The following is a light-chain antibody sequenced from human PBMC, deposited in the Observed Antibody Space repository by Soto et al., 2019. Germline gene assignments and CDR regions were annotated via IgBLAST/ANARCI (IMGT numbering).Light chain of an antibody. CDR1: SSDVGGYNF. J-gene: IGLJ1*01. CDR3: SSFTRSRAYV. Sequence: QPVLTQPASVSGFPGQSITISCTGTSSDVGGYNFVSWYQQQSGKAPKLMIHEVSNRPSGVSNRFSGSKSGNTASLTISGLQAEDEADYYCSSFTRSRAYVFGSGTKLTVL. V-gene: IGLV2-14*01. CDR2: EVS.